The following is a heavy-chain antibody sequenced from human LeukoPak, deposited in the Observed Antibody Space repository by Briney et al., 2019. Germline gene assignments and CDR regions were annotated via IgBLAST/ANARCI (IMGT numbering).Heavy chain of an antibody. CDR2: INHSGST. CDR1: GGSFSGYY. J-gene: IGHJ4*02. Sequence: SETLSLTCAVYGGSFSGYYWSWIRQPPGKGLEWIGEINHSGSTNYNPSLKSRVTISVDTSKNQFSLKLSSVTAADTAVYYCATVSRGYFDYWGQGTLATVSS. V-gene: IGHV4-34*01. D-gene: IGHD2-8*01. CDR3: ATVSRGYFDY.